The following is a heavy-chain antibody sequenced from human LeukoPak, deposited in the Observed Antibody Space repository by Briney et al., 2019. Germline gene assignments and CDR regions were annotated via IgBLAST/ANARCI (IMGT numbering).Heavy chain of an antibody. CDR2: IDRDGLKA. CDR1: TRYFTNYW. V-gene: IGHV3-74*01. J-gene: IGHJ6*03. D-gene: IGHD6-19*01. CDR3: AKDSWSIAVAGTGGPGGYYYYYMDV. Sequence: GGSLRLSCTASTRYFTNYWMHWVRQVPGKGLAWLSRIDRDGLKADYADSVRGRFTISRHNAKSTAYLQLNSLRAEDTAVYYCAKDSWSIAVAGTGGPGGYYYYYMDVWGKGTTVTISS.